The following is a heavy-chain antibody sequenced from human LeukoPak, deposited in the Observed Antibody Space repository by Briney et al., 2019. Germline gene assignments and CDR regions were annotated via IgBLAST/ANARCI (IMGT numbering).Heavy chain of an antibody. CDR3: AREARIAAAGRNNWFDP. CDR1: GYTFTSYG. Sequence: GPSVKVSCKASGYTFTSYGISWVRQAPGQGLEWMGWISAYNGNTNYAQKLQGRVTMTTDTSTSTAYMELRSLRSDDTAVYYCAREARIAAAGRNNWFDPWGQGTPVTVSS. D-gene: IGHD6-13*01. CDR2: ISAYNGNT. V-gene: IGHV1-18*01. J-gene: IGHJ5*02.